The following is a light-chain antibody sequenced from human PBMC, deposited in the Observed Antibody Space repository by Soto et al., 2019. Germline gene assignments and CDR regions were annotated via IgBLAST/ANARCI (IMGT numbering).Light chain of an antibody. V-gene: IGLV1-44*01. J-gene: IGLJ3*02. CDR3: AAWDARLNGVV. CDR1: SSNIGTNT. Sequence: QPVLTQPPSTSGTPGQRVTISCSGSSSNIGTNTVNWYQQVPGTAPKLLIYSNDQRPSGVPDRFSGSKSGTSVSLAISGLQSEDEADYFCAAWDARLNGVVFGGGTQLTVL. CDR2: SND.